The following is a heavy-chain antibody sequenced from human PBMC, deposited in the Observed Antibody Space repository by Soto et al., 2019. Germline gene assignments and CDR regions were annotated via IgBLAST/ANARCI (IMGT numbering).Heavy chain of an antibody. Sequence: QVQLQESGPGLVKPSGSLFLTCVVSGDSITINTRWRWVRHPPGKGREWVGEIFHSGNTNYNPSLKSRVIISVDKAKNQFFLNVKSVIAADTAVYDCARWGTSVVGPTAYDLGFEFWGQGSLVIVSS. CDR3: ARWGTSVVGPTAYDLGFEF. J-gene: IGHJ4*02. D-gene: IGHD2-2*01. CDR2: IFHSGNT. CDR1: GDSITINTR. V-gene: IGHV4-4*02.